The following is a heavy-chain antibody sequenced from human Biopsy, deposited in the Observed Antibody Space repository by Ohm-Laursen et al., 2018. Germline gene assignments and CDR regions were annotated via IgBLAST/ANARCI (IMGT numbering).Heavy chain of an antibody. D-gene: IGHD2-15*01. Sequence: ASLKISCKGSRDSFINYWIGWVRQMPGTGLEYMGIIYPEDSDTRYSPSFQGQVIISVDMSISTAYLQWSSLKASDSGMYYCVRPGSPGHCSGGYCATGWFDSWGQGTLVTVSS. CDR3: VRPGSPGHCSGGYCATGWFDS. J-gene: IGHJ5*01. CDR1: RDSFINYW. V-gene: IGHV5-51*01. CDR2: IYPEDSDT.